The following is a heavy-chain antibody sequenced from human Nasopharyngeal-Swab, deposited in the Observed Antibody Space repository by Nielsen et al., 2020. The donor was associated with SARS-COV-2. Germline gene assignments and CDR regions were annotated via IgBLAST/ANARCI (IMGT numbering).Heavy chain of an antibody. CDR3: AKVGGGVDY. V-gene: IGHV3-23*01. CDR2: ISFGGVTT. CDR1: GFTFSNYA. Sequence: GGSLRLSCAASGFTFSNYAMNWVRQAPGKGLEWVSGISFGGVTTYYADSVKGRFTISRDNSKNTLYLQMNRLRAEDTAVYYCAKVGGGVDYWGQGTLVTVSS. J-gene: IGHJ4*02. D-gene: IGHD3-16*01.